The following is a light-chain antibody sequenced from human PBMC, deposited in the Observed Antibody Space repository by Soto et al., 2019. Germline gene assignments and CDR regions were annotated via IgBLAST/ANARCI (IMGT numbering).Light chain of an antibody. V-gene: IGLV2-14*01. CDR2: DVT. Sequence: QSVLTQPASVSGSPGQSITISCTGTSSDVGAYAFVSWYQHYPGKAPKLVTFDVTHRPPGISDRFSGYKSANTASLTISGLQAEDEAFYYCSSYTTRSTLVFGGGTQLTVL. CDR1: SSDVGAYAF. J-gene: IGLJ2*01. CDR3: SSYTTRSTLV.